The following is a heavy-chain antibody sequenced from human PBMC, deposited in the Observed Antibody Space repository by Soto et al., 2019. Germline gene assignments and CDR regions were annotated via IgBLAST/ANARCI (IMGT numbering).Heavy chain of an antibody. Sequence: EVRLEESGGGFVQPGGDLRLSCVFSGLTSSGIELNWVRQAAGKGLEWLSYISASGDTVDYIDSVRGRFTISRDNAKQALCLQMSALRVEDTAVYYCAGLSVTGGVDVWGQGTTVTVSS. V-gene: IGHV3-48*03. J-gene: IGHJ6*02. D-gene: IGHD2-21*02. CDR3: AGLSVTGGVDV. CDR1: GLTSSGIE. CDR2: ISASGDTV.